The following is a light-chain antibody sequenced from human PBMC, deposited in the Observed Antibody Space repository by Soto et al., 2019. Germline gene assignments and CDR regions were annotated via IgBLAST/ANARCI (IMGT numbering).Light chain of an antibody. J-gene: IGLJ1*01. CDR1: SSDVGGYNY. CDR3: SSYTSSSTVSYV. Sequence: QSALTQPASVSGSPGQSITISCTGTSSDVGGYNYVSWYQQHPGKAPKLTIYEVSNRPSGVSYRFSGSKSGNTASLTISGLQAEDEADYYCSSYTSSSTVSYVFGTGTKLTVL. V-gene: IGLV2-14*01. CDR2: EVS.